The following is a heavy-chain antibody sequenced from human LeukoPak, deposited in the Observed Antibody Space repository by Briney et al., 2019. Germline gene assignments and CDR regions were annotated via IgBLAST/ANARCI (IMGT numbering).Heavy chain of an antibody. Sequence: GGSLRLSCAASGFTFSSYSMNWVRQAPGKGLEWVSSISSSSSYIYYADSVKGRFTISRDNAKNSLYLQMNSLRAEDTAVYYCARDRGVAAAGAAYNWFDPWGQGTLVTVSS. J-gene: IGHJ5*02. CDR2: ISSSSSYI. V-gene: IGHV3-21*01. D-gene: IGHD6-13*01. CDR3: ARDRGVAAAGAAYNWFDP. CDR1: GFTFSSYS.